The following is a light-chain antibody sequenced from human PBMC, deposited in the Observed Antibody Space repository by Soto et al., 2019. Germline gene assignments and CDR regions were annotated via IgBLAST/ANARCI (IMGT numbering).Light chain of an antibody. CDR2: EVT. Sequence: QSVLTQPPSASGSPGQSVTISCTGTSSDVGGYNYVSWYQQYPGKVPKLMIYEVTKRPSGVPDRFSGSKSGNTASLTVSGLQAEDEADYYCSAYAGSNNPVVFGGGTQLTVL. CDR1: SSDVGGYNY. CDR3: SAYAGSNNPVV. V-gene: IGLV2-8*01. J-gene: IGLJ2*01.